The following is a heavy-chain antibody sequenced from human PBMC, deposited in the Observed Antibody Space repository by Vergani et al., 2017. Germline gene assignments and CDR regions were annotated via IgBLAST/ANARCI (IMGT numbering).Heavy chain of an antibody. D-gene: IGHD3-22*01. Sequence: EVQLLESGGGLVQPGGSLRLSCAASGFTFSSYAMSWVRQAPGKGLEWVSAISGSGGSTYYADSVKGRFTISRDNSKNTLYLQMNSLRAEDTAVYYCAKIGGHYYDSSVLFPGWFDPWGQGTLVTVSS. CDR3: AKIGGHYYDSSVLFPGWFDP. V-gene: IGHV3-23*01. CDR2: ISGSGGST. CDR1: GFTFSSYA. J-gene: IGHJ5*02.